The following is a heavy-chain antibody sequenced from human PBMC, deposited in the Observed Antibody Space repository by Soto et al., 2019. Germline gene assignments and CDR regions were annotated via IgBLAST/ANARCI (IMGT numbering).Heavy chain of an antibody. Sequence: PGGSLRLSCAASGCTFSSYSMNWVRQAPGKGLEWLSYISTSSSTIYYADSVKGRFTISRDNSRNRLYLQMNSLRAEGAALYFCVKPSGATYQFDSWGPGIRVTVSS. V-gene: IGHV3-48*04. D-gene: IGHD2-2*01. CDR3: VKPSGATYQFDS. J-gene: IGHJ5*01. CDR1: GCTFSSYS. CDR2: ISTSSSTI.